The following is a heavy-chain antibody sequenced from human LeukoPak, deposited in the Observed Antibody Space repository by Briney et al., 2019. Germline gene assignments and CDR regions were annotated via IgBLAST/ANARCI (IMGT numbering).Heavy chain of an antibody. Sequence: GGSLRLSCAASGFTFSSYGMHWVRQAPGKGLEWVAVISYDGSNKYYAVSVKGRFTISRDNSKNTLYLQMNSLRAEDTAVYYCAKRPEYGSGSYFDYWGQGALVTVSS. CDR3: AKRPEYGSGSYFDY. CDR1: GFTFSSYG. CDR2: ISYDGSNK. V-gene: IGHV3-30*18. D-gene: IGHD3-10*01. J-gene: IGHJ4*02.